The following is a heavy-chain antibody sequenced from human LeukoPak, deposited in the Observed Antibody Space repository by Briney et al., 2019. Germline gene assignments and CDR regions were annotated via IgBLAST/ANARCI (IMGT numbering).Heavy chain of an antibody. CDR1: GFTFSSYS. J-gene: IGHJ4*02. CDR2: ISSSSSYI. D-gene: IGHD5-18*01. V-gene: IGHV3-21*01. CDR3: ARRDTAIATINY. Sequence: GGSLRLSCAASGFTFSSYSMNWVRQAPGKGLEWVSSISSSSSYIYYADSVKGRFTISRDNAKNSLYLQMNSLRAEDTAVYYCARRDTAIATINYWGQGTLVTVSS.